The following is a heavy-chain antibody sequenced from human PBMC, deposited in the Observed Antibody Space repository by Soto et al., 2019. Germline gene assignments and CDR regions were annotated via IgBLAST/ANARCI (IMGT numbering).Heavy chain of an antibody. D-gene: IGHD2-2*02. Sequence: GGSLRLSCAASGFTFSSYGMHWVRQAPGKGLEWVAVIWYDGSNKYHADSVKGRFIISRDNSKNTLYLQMNSLRAEDTAVYYCARELGYCSSTSCYKGYYGMDVWGPGTTVTVSS. V-gene: IGHV3-33*01. CDR1: GFTFSSYG. CDR3: ARELGYCSSTSCYKGYYGMDV. CDR2: IWYDGSNK. J-gene: IGHJ6*02.